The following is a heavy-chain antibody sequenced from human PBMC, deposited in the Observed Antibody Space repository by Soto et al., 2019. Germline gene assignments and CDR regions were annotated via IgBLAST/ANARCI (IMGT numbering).Heavy chain of an antibody. CDR3: AKTRGGYYYYMDV. V-gene: IGHV3-9*01. CDR2: ISWNSGSI. J-gene: IGHJ6*03. CDR1: GFTFDDYA. Sequence: GGSLRLSCAASGFTFDDYAMHWVRQAPGKGLEWVSGISWNSGSIGYADSVKGRFTISRDNAKNSLYLQMNSLRAEDTALYYCAKTRGGYYYYMDVWGKGTTVTVSS. D-gene: IGHD3-10*01.